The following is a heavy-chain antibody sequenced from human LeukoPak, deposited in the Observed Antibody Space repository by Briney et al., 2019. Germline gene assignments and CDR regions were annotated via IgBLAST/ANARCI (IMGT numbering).Heavy chain of an antibody. V-gene: IGHV1-24*01. Sequence: ASVKVSCKVSGYTLTELSMHWVRQAPGKGLEWMGGFDPEDGGTIYAQKFQGRVTMTEDTSTDTAYMELSSLRAEDTAVYYCAKGRYHDSRGYYSLDYFDYWGQGTLVTVSS. D-gene: IGHD3-22*01. CDR1: GYTLTELS. CDR3: AKGRYHDSRGYYSLDYFDY. J-gene: IGHJ4*02. CDR2: FDPEDGGT.